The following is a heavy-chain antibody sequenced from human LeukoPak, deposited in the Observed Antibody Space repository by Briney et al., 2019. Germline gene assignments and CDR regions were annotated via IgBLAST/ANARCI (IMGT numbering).Heavy chain of an antibody. J-gene: IGHJ4*02. CDR1: GYTFTSYD. V-gene: IGHV3-30-3*01. CDR2: ISYDGSNK. Sequence: SCKASGYTFTSYDINWVRQAPGKGLEWVAVISYDGSNKYYADSVKGRFTISRDNSKNTLYLQMNSLRAEDTAVYYCARVRSDYYDSSGYYSFFGYWGQGTLVTVSS. CDR3: ARVRSDYYDSSGYYSFFGY. D-gene: IGHD3-22*01.